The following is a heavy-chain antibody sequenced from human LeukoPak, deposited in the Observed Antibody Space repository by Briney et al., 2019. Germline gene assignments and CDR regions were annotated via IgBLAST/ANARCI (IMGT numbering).Heavy chain of an antibody. Sequence: GGSLRPSCVASGFSFSSSYMSWVRQAPGKGLEWVANIKQDGNEKHYVDSVKGRFTISRDNAKSSLYLQMNSLRAEDTAVYYCARDPRGSEYSHFDSWGQGTLVTVSS. D-gene: IGHD3-10*01. J-gene: IGHJ4*02. V-gene: IGHV3-7*01. CDR3: ARDPRGSEYSHFDS. CDR2: IKQDGNEK. CDR1: GFSFSSSY.